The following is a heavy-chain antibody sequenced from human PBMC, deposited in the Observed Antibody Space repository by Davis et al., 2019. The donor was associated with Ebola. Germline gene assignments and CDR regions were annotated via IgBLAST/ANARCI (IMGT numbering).Heavy chain of an antibody. J-gene: IGHJ4*02. Sequence: GESLKISCAASGFTFSSYGMHWVRQAPGKGLEWVAVIWYDGSNKYYADSVKGRFTISRDNSKNTLYLQMNSLRAEDTAVYYCARELIEYSSSRGYFDYWGQGTLVTVSS. D-gene: IGHD6-6*01. CDR3: ARELIEYSSSRGYFDY. CDR2: IWYDGSNK. V-gene: IGHV3-33*01. CDR1: GFTFSSYG.